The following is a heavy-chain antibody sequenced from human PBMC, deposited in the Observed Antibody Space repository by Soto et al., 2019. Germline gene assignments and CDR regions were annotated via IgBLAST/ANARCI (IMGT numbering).Heavy chain of an antibody. CDR2: IYHSGST. J-gene: IGHJ4*02. D-gene: IGHD5-18*01. Sequence: SETLSLTCAVYGGSFSSYYWSCIRQPPGKGLEWIGEIYHSGSTYYNPSLKSRVTISVDTSKNRFSLKLSSVTAADTAVYYCARVWIQLRAPTQIDYWGQGTLVTVSS. CDR1: GGSFSSYY. CDR3: ARVWIQLRAPTQIDY. V-gene: IGHV4-34*01.